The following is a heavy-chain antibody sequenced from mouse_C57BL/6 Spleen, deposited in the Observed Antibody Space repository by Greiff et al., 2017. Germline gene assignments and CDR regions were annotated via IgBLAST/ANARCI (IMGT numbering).Heavy chain of an antibody. CDR3: ARDRYYYGSSYGYFDV. V-gene: IGHV5-16*01. J-gene: IGHJ1*03. CDR1: GFTFSDYY. D-gene: IGHD1-1*01. CDR2: INYDGSST. Sequence: EVKLMESEGGLVQPGSSMKLSCTASGFTFSDYYMAWVRQVPEKGLEWVANINYDGSSTYYLDSLKSRFIISRDNAKNLLYLQMSSLQSEDTATYYCARDRYYYGSSYGYFDVWGTGTTVTVSS.